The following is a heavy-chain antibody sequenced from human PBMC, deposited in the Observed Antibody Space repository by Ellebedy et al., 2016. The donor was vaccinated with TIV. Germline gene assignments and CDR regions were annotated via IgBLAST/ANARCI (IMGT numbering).Heavy chain of an antibody. D-gene: IGHD3-16*01. V-gene: IGHV3-33*01. CDR2: IWYDGSQK. CDR1: GFTFSTYG. CDR3: ARGDVSSWYSFGH. J-gene: IGHJ4*02. Sequence: PGGSLRLSCAASGFTFSTYGMHWVRQAPGKGLEWVAVIWYDGSQKYYADSVRGRFTVSRDNSKNTLYLQINSLRAEDAAIYYCARGDVSSWYSFGHWGQGTLVTVSS.